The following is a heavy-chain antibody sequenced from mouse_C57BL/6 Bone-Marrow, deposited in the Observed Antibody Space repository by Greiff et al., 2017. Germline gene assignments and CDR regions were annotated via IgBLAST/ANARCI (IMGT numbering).Heavy chain of an antibody. CDR2: IDPETGGT. CDR3: LGYYGSSS. V-gene: IGHV1-15*01. D-gene: IGHD1-1*01. CDR1: GYTFTDYE. Sequence: VQLQQSGAELVRPGASVTLSCKASGYTFTDYEMHWVKQTPVHGLEWIGAIDPETGGTAYNQKFKGKAILTADKSSSTAYMELRSLTAEDAAVYYCLGYYGSSSGGQGTTLTVSS. J-gene: IGHJ2*01.